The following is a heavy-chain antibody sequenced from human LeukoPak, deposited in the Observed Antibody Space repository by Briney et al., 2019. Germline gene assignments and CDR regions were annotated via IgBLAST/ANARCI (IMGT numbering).Heavy chain of an antibody. CDR2: IYFSGST. J-gene: IGHJ3*02. D-gene: IGHD6-6*01. V-gene: IGHV4-61*05. CDR3: ARNLEYSSSNDALDI. CDR1: DGSIINNNHY. Sequence: SETLSLTCTVSDGSIINNNHYWGWTRQPPGKGLEWIGYIYFSGSTNYNPSLKSRVTISVDTSKNQFSLKLSSVTAADTAVYYCARNLEYSSSNDALDIWGQGTMVTVSS.